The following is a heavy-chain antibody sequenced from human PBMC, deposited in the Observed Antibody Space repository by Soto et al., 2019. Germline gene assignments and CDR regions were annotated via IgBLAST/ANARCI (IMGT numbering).Heavy chain of an antibody. CDR1: GFTFSSYG. Sequence: GGSLRLSCAASGFTFSSYGMHWVRQAPGKGLEWVAVISYDGSNKYYADSVKGRFTISRDNSKNTLYLQMNSLRAEDTAVYYCAKDFAFLVVVPAATLDYWGQGTLVTVSS. D-gene: IGHD2-2*01. V-gene: IGHV3-30*18. J-gene: IGHJ4*02. CDR2: ISYDGSNK. CDR3: AKDFAFLVVVPAATLDY.